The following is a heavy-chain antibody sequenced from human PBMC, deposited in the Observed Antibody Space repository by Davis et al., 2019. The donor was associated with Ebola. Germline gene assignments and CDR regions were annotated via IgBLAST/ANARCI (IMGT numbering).Heavy chain of an antibody. CDR2: IYYSGST. D-gene: IGHD1-1*01. CDR3: ARAQFPTTSDH. J-gene: IGHJ4*02. Sequence: SETLSLTCTVSGGSISSYYWGWIRQPPGKGLEWIGSIYYSGSTYYNPSLRSRVTISVDTSKNQFSLKLSSVTAADTAVFYCARAQFPTTSDHWGQGTLVTVSS. CDR1: GGSISSYY. V-gene: IGHV4-39*01.